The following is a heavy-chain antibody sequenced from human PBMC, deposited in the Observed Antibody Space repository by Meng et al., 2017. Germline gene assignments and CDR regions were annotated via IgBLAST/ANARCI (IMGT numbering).Heavy chain of an antibody. V-gene: IGHV3-23*01. J-gene: IGHJ5*02. CDR1: GFSFSSYA. CDR3: AKRLTTVRVGWFDP. D-gene: IGHD4/OR15-4a*01. CDR2: ISGSGGST. Sequence: GGSLRLSCAASGFSFSSYAMSWVRRAPGKGLEWVSAISGSGGSTYYADSVKGRFTISRDNSKNTLYLQMNSLRAEDTAVYYCAKRLTTVRVGWFDPWGQGTLVTVSS.